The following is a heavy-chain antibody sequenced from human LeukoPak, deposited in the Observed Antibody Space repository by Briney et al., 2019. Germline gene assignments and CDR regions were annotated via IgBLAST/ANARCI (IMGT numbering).Heavy chain of an antibody. CDR2: TYWNGDN. V-gene: IGHV2-5*01. CDR1: GMSLSTSGGG. J-gene: IGHJ4*02. Sequence: SGPTLVHPTRPLTLTCTFSGMSLSTSGGGVGGIGQPPRKALEWLAVTYWNGDNRYSPSLRTRLTITQDTSKNQVVLTMTNMDPVDTATYYCAHRVVYFGWVGHFDYWGQGTLVSVSS. D-gene: IGHD3-9*01. CDR3: AHRVVYFGWVGHFDY.